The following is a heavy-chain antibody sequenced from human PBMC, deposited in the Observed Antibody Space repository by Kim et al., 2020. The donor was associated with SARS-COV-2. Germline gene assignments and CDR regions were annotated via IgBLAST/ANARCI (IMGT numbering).Heavy chain of an antibody. CDR3: ARSLDDFDY. V-gene: IGHV6-1*01. CDR1: GDRVSSNSAA. J-gene: IGHJ4*02. CDR2: TYYRSKWYN. Sequence: SQTLSLTCAISGDRVSSNSAAWHWLRQSPSRGLEWLGRTYYRSKWYNDYAVSVKSRITINPDTSKNQFSLQLNSVTPEDTAVYYCARSLDDFDYWGQGTLVTVSS.